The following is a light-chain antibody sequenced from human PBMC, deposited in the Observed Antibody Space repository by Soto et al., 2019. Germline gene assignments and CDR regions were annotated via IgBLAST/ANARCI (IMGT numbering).Light chain of an antibody. CDR3: QQRSSWPLT. V-gene: IGKV3D-20*02. Sequence: EIVLTQSPGTLSLSPGERATLSCRASQSVSSSYLAWYQQKPGQAPRLLIYGASSRATGIPDRFSGSGSGTDFTLTISSLEPEDFTVYYCQQRSSWPLTIGQGTRLEI. CDR2: GAS. CDR1: QSVSSSY. J-gene: IGKJ5*01.